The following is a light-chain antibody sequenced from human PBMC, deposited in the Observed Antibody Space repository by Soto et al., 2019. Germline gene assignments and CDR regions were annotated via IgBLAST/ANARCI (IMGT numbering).Light chain of an antibody. CDR3: HQYSSSPLT. J-gene: IGKJ4*01. CDR2: GAS. Sequence: EIVLTQSPDTLSLSPGERATLSCRASQSVSNNFLAWYQQKPGQAPRLFIYGASSRATGIPDRFSGSGSGTDFTLTIGRLEPEDFAVYYCHQYSSSPLTFGGGTKVEIK. CDR1: QSVSNNF. V-gene: IGKV3-20*01.